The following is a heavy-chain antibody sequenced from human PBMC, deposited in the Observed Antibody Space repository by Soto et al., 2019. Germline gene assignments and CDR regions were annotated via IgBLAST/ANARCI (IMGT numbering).Heavy chain of an antibody. CDR1: GFIVSTYL. CDR3: VGALTYEVPYYYYGMDV. Sequence: GGSLTRSCTASGFIVSTYLMSWIRQAPGKGLEWVANIRQGGNEKFYVDSVKGRFTISRDNAKKSLYLQMNSLRAEDTAVYYCVGALTYEVPYYYYGMDVWGQGTTVTVSS. CDR2: IRQGGNEK. D-gene: IGHD2-21*01. V-gene: IGHV3-7*01. J-gene: IGHJ6*02.